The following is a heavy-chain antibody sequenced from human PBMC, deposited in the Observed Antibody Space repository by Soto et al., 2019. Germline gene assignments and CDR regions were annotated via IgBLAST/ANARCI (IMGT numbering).Heavy chain of an antibody. J-gene: IGHJ3*02. D-gene: IGHD2-15*01. Sequence: QVQLVESGGGVVQPGRSLRLSCAASGFTFSHYGMNWVRQAPGKGLEWVALISYDGSHKHYEDSVKGRFTISRDNSDNTLYLQMSRLTTEDTAVYYCAKGSVLGYCTGGTCYGDAFDIWGQGTRVAVSS. CDR1: GFTFSHYG. CDR3: AKGSVLGYCTGGTCYGDAFDI. CDR2: ISYDGSHK. V-gene: IGHV3-30*18.